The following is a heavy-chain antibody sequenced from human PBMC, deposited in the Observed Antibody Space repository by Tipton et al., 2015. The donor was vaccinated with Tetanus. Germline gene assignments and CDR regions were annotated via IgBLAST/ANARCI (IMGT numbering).Heavy chain of an antibody. Sequence: SLRLSCAASGFTFSSYGMHWVRQAPGKGLEWVAVIWYDGSNKYYADSVKGRFTISRDNSKNTLYLQMNSLRAEDTAVYYCARDRAVTTEDCYYYYGMDVWGQGPTVTVSS. J-gene: IGHJ6*02. CDR1: GFTFSSYG. D-gene: IGHD4-17*01. V-gene: IGHV3-33*01. CDR2: IWYDGSNK. CDR3: ARDRAVTTEDCYYYYGMDV.